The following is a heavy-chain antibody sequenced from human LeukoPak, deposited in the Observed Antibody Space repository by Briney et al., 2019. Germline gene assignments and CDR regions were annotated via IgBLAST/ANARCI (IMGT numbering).Heavy chain of an antibody. CDR2: ISAYNGNT. CDR3: ARPTYYSSSWYYFDY. V-gene: IGHV1-18*01. J-gene: IGHJ4*02. CDR1: GYTFTSYG. D-gene: IGHD6-13*01. Sequence: ASVKVSCKASGYTFTSYGISWVRQAPGQGLEWMGWISAYNGNTNYAQKLQGIVTMTTDTSTSTAYMELRSLRSDDTAVYYCARPTYYSSSWYYFDYWGQGTLVTVSS.